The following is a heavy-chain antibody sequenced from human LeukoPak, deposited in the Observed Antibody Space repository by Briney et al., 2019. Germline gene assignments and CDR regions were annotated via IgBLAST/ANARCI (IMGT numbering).Heavy chain of an antibody. CDR3: ARDVRPGSYCDY. CDR2: IYPNGGGT. D-gene: IGHD1-26*01. J-gene: IGHJ4*02. CDR1: GYTFTGYY. V-gene: IGHV1-2*02. Sequence: ASVKVSCKASGYTFTGYYMHWVRQAPGQGLEWMGWIYPNGGGTNYAQKFQGRVTMTRDRSISTAYMELSSLRSDDAAVYYCARDVRPGSYCDYWGQGTLVTVSS.